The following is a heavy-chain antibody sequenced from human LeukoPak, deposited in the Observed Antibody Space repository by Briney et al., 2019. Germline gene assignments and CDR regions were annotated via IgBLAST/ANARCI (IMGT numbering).Heavy chain of an antibody. CDR1: GFTFSSYG. V-gene: IGHV3-30*03. CDR3: ARDGGSGHLKSGWFDP. J-gene: IGHJ5*02. D-gene: IGHD6-19*01. Sequence: QSGGSLRLSCAASGFTFSSYGMHWVRQAPGKGLEWVAVISYDGSNKYYADSVKGRFTISRDNAKNSLYLQMNSLRAEDTAVYYCARDGGSGHLKSGWFDPWGQGTLVTVSS. CDR2: ISYDGSNK.